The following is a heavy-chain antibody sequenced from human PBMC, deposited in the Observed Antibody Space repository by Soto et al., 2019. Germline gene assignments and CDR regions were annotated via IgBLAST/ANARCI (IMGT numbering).Heavy chain of an antibody. Sequence: PGESLTISCKGSGYSFTNCWIVWVLQMPGKGLECMGIIYHRDSYTIYSPSFQGQVTMSADKSISTAYLQWSSLKASDTAMYYCVRDTFSGDSSGPHYWGQGTLVTVSS. J-gene: IGHJ4*02. CDR2: IYHRDSYT. CDR3: VRDTFSGDSSGPHY. D-gene: IGHD3-22*01. CDR1: GYSFTNCW. V-gene: IGHV5-51*01.